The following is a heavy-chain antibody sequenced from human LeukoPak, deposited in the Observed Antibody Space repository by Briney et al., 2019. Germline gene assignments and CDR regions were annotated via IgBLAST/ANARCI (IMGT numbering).Heavy chain of an antibody. CDR2: IRYDGSNK. J-gene: IGHJ3*02. V-gene: IGHV3-30*02. CDR3: AKDKADGYKLGVAFDI. Sequence: GGSLRLSCAASGFTFSSYGMHWVRQAPGKGLEWVAFIRYDGSNKYYADSVKGRFTISRDNSKNTLYLQMNSLRAEDTAVYYCAKDKADGYKLGVAFDIWGQGTMVTVSS. CDR1: GFTFSSYG. D-gene: IGHD5-24*01.